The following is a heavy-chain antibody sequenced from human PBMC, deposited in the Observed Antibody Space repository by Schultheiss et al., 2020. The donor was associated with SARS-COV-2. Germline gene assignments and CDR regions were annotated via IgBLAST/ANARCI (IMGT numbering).Heavy chain of an antibody. CDR2: IYHSGST. D-gene: IGHD5-24*01. CDR3: ARVGVEMATIDAFDI. Sequence: SETLSLTCAVYGGSFSGYYWSWIRQPPGKGLEWIGSIYHSGSTYYNPSLKSRVTMSVDTSKNQFSLKLSSVTAADTAVYYCARVGVEMATIDAFDIWGQGTMVTVSS. CDR1: GGSFSGYY. V-gene: IGHV4-34*01. J-gene: IGHJ3*02.